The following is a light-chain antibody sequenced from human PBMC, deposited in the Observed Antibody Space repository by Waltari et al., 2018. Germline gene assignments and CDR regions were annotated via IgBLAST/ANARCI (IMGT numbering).Light chain of an antibody. Sequence: DIVMTQSPDFIAVPLGEGAPIKDKCSQSVFFSSNNQSYLAWYQQKPGQPPKVLIYWASTRLSGVPDRFSGSGSGTDFTLTISSLHAEDVAVYYCQHYYNIPYTFGQGTKLEI. J-gene: IGKJ2*01. CDR1: QSVFFSSNNQSY. V-gene: IGKV4-1*01. CDR2: WAS. CDR3: QHYYNIPYT.